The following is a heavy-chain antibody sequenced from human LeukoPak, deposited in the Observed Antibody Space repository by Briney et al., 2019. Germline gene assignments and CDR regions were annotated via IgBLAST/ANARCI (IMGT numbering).Heavy chain of an antibody. D-gene: IGHD3-22*01. Sequence: GGSLRLSCAASGFTFSSYAMSWVRQAPGKGLEWVANIKQDGSEKYYVDSVKGRFTISRDNAKNSLYLQMNSLRAEDTAVYYCARDLYDSSGYYRNWFDPWGQGTLVTVSS. CDR3: ARDLYDSSGYYRNWFDP. CDR2: IKQDGSEK. J-gene: IGHJ5*02. CDR1: GFTFSSYA. V-gene: IGHV3-7*01.